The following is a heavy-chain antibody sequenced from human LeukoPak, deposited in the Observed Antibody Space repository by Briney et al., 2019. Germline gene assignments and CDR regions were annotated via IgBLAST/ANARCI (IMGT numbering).Heavy chain of an antibody. J-gene: IGHJ4*02. CDR2: ISDSGGST. V-gene: IGHV3-23*01. D-gene: IGHD1-26*01. CDR1: GFTFSSYA. Sequence: GGSLRLSCAASGFTFSSYATSWVRQAPGKGLEWVSTISDSGGSTYYADSVKGRFTISRDNSKNTLYLQMNSLRAEDTAVYYCAKDGSGLLDYWGQGTLVTVSS. CDR3: AKDGSGLLDY.